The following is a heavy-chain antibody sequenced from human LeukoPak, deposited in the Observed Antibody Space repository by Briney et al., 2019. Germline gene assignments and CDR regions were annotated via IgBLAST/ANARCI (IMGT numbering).Heavy chain of an antibody. V-gene: IGHV4-59*01. CDR3: ARRSPVWPDGGVGFFDY. CDR2: IYYSGST. CDR1: GGSISIYY. Sequence: SETLSLTCTVSGGSISIYYWSWIRQPPGKGLEWIGYIYYSGSTNYNPSLKSRVTISVDTSKNQFSLKLSSVTAADTAVYYCARRSPVWPDGGVGFFDYWGQGTLVTVSS. D-gene: IGHD4-23*01. J-gene: IGHJ4*02.